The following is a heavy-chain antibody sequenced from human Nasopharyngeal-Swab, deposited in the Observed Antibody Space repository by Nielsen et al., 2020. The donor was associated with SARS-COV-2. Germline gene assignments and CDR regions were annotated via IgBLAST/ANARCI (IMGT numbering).Heavy chain of an antibody. CDR3: ARESSSWYPFDY. D-gene: IGHD6-13*01. J-gene: IGHJ4*02. Sequence: GSLRLSCTVSGGSISSYYWNWIRQPPGKGLEWIGYIYYSGSTNYNPSLKSRVTISVDTSKNQFSLKLSSVTAADTAVYYCARESSSWYPFDYWGQGTLVTVSS. V-gene: IGHV4-59*12. CDR1: GGSISSYY. CDR2: IYYSGST.